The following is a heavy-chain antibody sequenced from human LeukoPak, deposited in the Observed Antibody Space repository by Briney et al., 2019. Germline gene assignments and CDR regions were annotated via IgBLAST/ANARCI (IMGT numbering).Heavy chain of an antibody. J-gene: IGHJ6*03. V-gene: IGHV1-18*01. CDR1: GGTFSSYA. Sequence: GSSVKVSCKASGGTFSSYAISWVRQAPGQGLEWMGWISAYNGNTNYAQKLQGRVTMTTGTSTSTAYMELRSLRSDDTAVYYCARDLHGQWFHYYYYMDVWGKGTTVTVSS. CDR2: ISAYNGNT. CDR3: ARDLHGQWFHYYYYMDV. D-gene: IGHD3-22*01.